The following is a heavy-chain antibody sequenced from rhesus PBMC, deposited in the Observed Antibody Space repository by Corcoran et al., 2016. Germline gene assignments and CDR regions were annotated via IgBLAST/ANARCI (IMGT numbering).Heavy chain of an antibody. CDR1: GYSISSSNW. CDR2: IYGSGWST. CDR3: ARIASSWSNFDY. J-gene: IGHJ4*01. V-gene: IGHV4-93*02. D-gene: IGHD6-13*01. Sequence: QVQLQESGPGLVKPSETLSLTCAVSGYSISSSNWWSWIRQSPGKGLEWIGGIYGSGWSTEYHPSLKSRVTILIDTSKNQFSLKLSSVTAADTAVYYCARIASSWSNFDYWGQGVLVTVSS.